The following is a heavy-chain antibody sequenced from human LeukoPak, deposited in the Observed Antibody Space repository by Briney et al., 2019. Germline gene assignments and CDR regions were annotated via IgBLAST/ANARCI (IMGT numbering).Heavy chain of an antibody. CDR2: IYYSGST. D-gene: IGHD1-1*01. Sequence: SETLSLTCTVSGGSISSGGYYWSWIRQHPGKGLEWIGYIYYSGSTYYNPSLKSRVTISVDTSKNQFSLKLSSVTAADTAVYYCARGGGRRVNEIDYWGQGTLVTVSS. CDR3: ARGGGRRVNEIDY. J-gene: IGHJ4*02. V-gene: IGHV4-31*03. CDR1: GGSISSGGYY.